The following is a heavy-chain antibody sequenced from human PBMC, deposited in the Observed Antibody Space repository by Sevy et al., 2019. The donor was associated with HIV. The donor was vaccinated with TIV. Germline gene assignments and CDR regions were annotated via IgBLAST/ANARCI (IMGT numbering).Heavy chain of an antibody. J-gene: IGHJ5*02. CDR2: IKQDGSEA. CDR3: VRDKEVGASILDA. Sequence: GGSLRLSCVASGFNFRNFWMSWDRQAPGKGLECVADIKQDGSEAYYVDSVKGRFTIPRDNAKNSLYLQMNSLRDEDTAMYFCVRDKEVGASILDAWGQGTPVTVSS. CDR1: GFNFRNFW. D-gene: IGHD1-26*01. V-gene: IGHV3-7*03.